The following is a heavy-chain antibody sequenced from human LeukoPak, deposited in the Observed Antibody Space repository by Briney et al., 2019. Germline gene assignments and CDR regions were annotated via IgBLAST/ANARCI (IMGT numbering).Heavy chain of an antibody. CDR3: ARDGGCSSTSCYVCWFDP. Sequence: GRSLRLSCAASGFTFSSYAMHWVRQAPGKGLEWVAVISYDGSNKYYADSVKGRFTISRDNSKNTLYLQMNSLRAEDTAVYYCARDGGCSSTSCYVCWFDPWGQGTLVTVSS. V-gene: IGHV3-30*04. J-gene: IGHJ5*02. CDR1: GFTFSSYA. CDR2: ISYDGSNK. D-gene: IGHD2-2*01.